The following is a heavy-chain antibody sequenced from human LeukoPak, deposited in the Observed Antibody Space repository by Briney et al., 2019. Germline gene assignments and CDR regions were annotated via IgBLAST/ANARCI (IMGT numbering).Heavy chain of an antibody. J-gene: IGHJ4*02. CDR3: ARAPVYGSGSYVDY. V-gene: IGHV4-30-4*01. CDR2: IYYSGST. D-gene: IGHD3-10*01. CDR1: GGSISSGDYY. Sequence: PSETLSLTCTVSGGSISSGDYYWSWIRQPPGKGLEWIGYIYYSGSTYYNPSLKSRVTISVDTSKNQFSLKLSSVTAADTAVYYCARAPVYGSGSYVDYWGQGTLVTVSS.